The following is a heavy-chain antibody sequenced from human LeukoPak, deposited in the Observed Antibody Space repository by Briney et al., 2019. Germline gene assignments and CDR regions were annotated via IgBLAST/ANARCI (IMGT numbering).Heavy chain of an antibody. J-gene: IGHJ3*02. D-gene: IGHD3-10*01. CDR1: GDSVSSNSAA. CDR2: TYYRSKWYN. Sequence: SQTLSLTCAISGDSVSSNSAAWNWIRQSPSRGLEWLGRTYYRSKWYNDYAVSVKVRITINPDTSKNQFSLQLNSVTPEDTAVYYCAREVTYYYGSGSYYPAFDIWGQGTMVTVSS. CDR3: AREVTYYYGSGSYYPAFDI. V-gene: IGHV6-1*01.